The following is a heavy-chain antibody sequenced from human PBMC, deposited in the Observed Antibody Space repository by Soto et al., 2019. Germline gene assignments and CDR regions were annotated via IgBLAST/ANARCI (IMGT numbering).Heavy chain of an antibody. CDR3: AKGSYTGMYSDFDY. CDR2: ISYDGSNK. Sequence: WWSLRLSCTSSGFTFSIYDMHWVRQAPGKGLEWVALISYDGSNKSYRDSVKGRFTISRDNSRNTLYLQMNSLRAEDTAVYYCAKGSYTGMYSDFDYWGQGTLVTVSS. CDR1: GFTFSIYD. J-gene: IGHJ4*01. V-gene: IGHV3-30*18. D-gene: IGHD1-26*01.